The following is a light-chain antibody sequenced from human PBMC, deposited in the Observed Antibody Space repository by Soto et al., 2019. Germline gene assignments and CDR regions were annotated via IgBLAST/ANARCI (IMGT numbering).Light chain of an antibody. J-gene: IGLJ2*01. CDR3: QSYDSRLSAVV. CDR1: SSNIGADYD. CDR2: GNS. Sequence: QSVLTQPPSVSGAPGQRVIISCTGSSSNIGADYDVHWYQHLPGTAPKLLIYGNSNRPSGVPDRFSASKSGTSASLAITGLQAEDEADSYCQSYDSRLSAVVFGGGTKLTVL. V-gene: IGLV1-40*01.